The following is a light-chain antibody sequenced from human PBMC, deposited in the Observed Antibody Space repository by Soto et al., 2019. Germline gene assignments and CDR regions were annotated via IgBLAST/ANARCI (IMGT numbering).Light chain of an antibody. CDR2: DTS. V-gene: IGKV3-11*01. CDR1: QSVSHF. J-gene: IGKJ4*01. CDR3: QQRTDWPT. Sequence: EIVLTQSPGTLSLSPGESATLSCRASQSVSHFLAWYQQKPGQAPRLLIYDTSSRATGIPGRFSGSGSGTDFTLTIDSLEPEDSAVYYCQQRTDWPTFGGGTKVDI.